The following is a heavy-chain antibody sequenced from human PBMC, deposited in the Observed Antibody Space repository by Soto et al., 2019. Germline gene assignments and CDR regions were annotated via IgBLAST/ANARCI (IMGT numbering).Heavy chain of an antibody. Sequence: XTLSLPCTVSGGSVSSYEWSWIRQPAGKGLEWIGRIYTSGSTNYNPSLKSRVTMSVDTSQNQFSLQLSSVTAADQPVYYCARGSLYTGYSSSGFADTFDYWGQGTLVTVS. J-gene: IGHJ4*02. CDR1: GGSVSSYE. D-gene: IGHD6-13*01. CDR3: ARGSLYTGYSSSGFADTFDY. CDR2: IYTSGST. V-gene: IGHV4-4*07.